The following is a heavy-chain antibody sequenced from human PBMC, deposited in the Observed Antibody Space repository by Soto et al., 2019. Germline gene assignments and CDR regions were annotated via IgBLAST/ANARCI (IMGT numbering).Heavy chain of an antibody. V-gene: IGHV3-66*01. Sequence: GGSLRLSCAASGFTLSSYSMSWVRQAPGKGLEWVSSIYSGGTTYYADSVKGRFTISRDNSKNTLYLQMNSLRVEDTAVYYCASAGNSKVYLYYYAMDVWGQGTTVTVSS. CDR1: GFTLSSYS. J-gene: IGHJ6*02. CDR2: IYSGGTT. CDR3: ASAGNSKVYLYYYAMDV. D-gene: IGHD1-7*01.